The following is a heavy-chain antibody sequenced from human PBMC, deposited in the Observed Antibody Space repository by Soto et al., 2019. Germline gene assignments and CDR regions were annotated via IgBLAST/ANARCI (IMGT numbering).Heavy chain of an antibody. CDR2: INHSGIT. CDR3: ARRTVAGTVDY. J-gene: IGHJ4*02. Sequence: PSETLSLTCAVYGESFSGYYWGWIRQPPGKGLEWIGEINHSGITNYNPSLKSRVAISVDTSKSQFSLKLSSVTAADTAVYFCARRTVAGTVDYWGQGSLVT. D-gene: IGHD6-19*01. V-gene: IGHV4-34*01. CDR1: GESFSGYY.